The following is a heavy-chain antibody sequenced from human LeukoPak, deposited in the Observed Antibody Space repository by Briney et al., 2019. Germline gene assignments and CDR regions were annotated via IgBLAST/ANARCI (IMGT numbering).Heavy chain of an antibody. Sequence: SETLSLTCAVSGAPIRIGNCGIWVGKPPGKGRKGIGEIYHSGSTNYNPSLKSRVTISVDKSKNQFSLKLSSVTAADTAVYYCARDIAAVAGTLGYWGQGTLVTVSS. D-gene: IGHD6-19*01. V-gene: IGHV4-4*02. CDR1: GAPIRIGNC. CDR2: IYHSGST. CDR3: ARDIAAVAGTLGY. J-gene: IGHJ4*02.